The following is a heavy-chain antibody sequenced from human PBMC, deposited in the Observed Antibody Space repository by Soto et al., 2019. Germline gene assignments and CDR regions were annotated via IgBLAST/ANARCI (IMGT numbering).Heavy chain of an antibody. CDR2: ISHDGRNK. CDR1: GFTFSSYE. V-gene: IGHV3-30*03. Sequence: PGGSLRLSCAASGFTFSSYEMHWVRQAPGEGLEWVAVISHDGRNKQYADSVKGRFTISSDNSKNTLYLQMNSLRGEDTAVYYCARESDWSFDYWGQGSLVIVSS. CDR3: ARESDWSFDY. J-gene: IGHJ4*02. D-gene: IGHD2-21*01.